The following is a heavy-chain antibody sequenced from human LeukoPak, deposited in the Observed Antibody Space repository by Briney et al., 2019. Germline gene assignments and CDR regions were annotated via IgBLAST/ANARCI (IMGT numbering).Heavy chain of an antibody. J-gene: IGHJ3*02. CDR3: ARVFNNYRKGVDI. Sequence: PSETLSLTCTVSGGSISSGDYYWSWIRQPPGKGLEWIGYIYYSGSTYYNPSLKSRVTISVDTSKNQFSLKLSSVTAADTAVYYCARVFNNYRKGVDIWGQGTMVTVSS. CDR1: GGSISSGDYY. D-gene: IGHD3-10*01. V-gene: IGHV4-30-4*01. CDR2: IYYSGST.